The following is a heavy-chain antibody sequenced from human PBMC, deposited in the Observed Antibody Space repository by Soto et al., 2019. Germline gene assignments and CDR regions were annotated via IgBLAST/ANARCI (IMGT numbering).Heavy chain of an antibody. V-gene: IGHV3-23*01. J-gene: IGHJ4*02. CDR3: AKSPAAMTIQGFDY. CDR2: ISGSGGST. CDR1: GFTFSSYA. D-gene: IGHD2-2*01. Sequence: GGSLRLSCAASGFTFSSYAMSWVRQAPGKGLEWVSAISGSGGSTYYADSVKGRFTISGDNSKNTLYLQMNSLRAEDTAVYYCAKSPAAMTIQGFDYWGQGTLVTVSS.